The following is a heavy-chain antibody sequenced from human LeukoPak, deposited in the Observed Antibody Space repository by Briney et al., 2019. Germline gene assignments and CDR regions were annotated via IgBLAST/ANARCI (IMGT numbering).Heavy chain of an antibody. CDR1: GFTFSSYS. Sequence: GGSLRLSCAASGFTFSSYSMNWVRQAPGKGLEWVSSISSSSSYIYYADSVKGRFTISRDNAKNSLYLQMNSLRAEDTAVYYCARVRSGSYFNHYYMDVWGKGTTVTVSS. V-gene: IGHV3-21*01. CDR3: ARVRSGSYFNHYYMDV. J-gene: IGHJ6*03. CDR2: ISSSSSYI. D-gene: IGHD3-10*01.